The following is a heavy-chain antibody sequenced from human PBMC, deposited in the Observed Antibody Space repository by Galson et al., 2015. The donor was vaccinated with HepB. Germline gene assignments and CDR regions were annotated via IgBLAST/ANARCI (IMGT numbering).Heavy chain of an antibody. CDR2: ISYDGSNK. D-gene: IGHD3-22*01. CDR3: ARSYPYYYDSSGYYL. Sequence: SLRLSCAASGFTFSSYAMHWVRQAPGKGLEWVAVISYDGSNKYYADSVKGRFTISRDNSKNTLYLQMNSLRAEDTAVYYCARSYPYYYDSSGYYLGGQGTLVTVSS. V-gene: IGHV3-30-3*01. CDR1: GFTFSSYA. J-gene: IGHJ4*02.